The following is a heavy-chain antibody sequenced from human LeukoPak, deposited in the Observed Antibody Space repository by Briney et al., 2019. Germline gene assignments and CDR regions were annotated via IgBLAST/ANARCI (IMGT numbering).Heavy chain of an antibody. CDR2: INAGNGIT. J-gene: IGHJ5*02. V-gene: IGHV1-3*01. D-gene: IGHD3-3*01. CDR3: ARYFWSSNGYYWFDP. CDR1: GYIFTAYA. Sequence: ASVKVSCKASGYIFTAYAIHWVRQAPRQGLEWMGWINAGNGITKYSQKFQGRVTITRDTSATTVYMELGSLRSGDTALYYRARYFWSSNGYYWFDPRGQGTLVTVSS.